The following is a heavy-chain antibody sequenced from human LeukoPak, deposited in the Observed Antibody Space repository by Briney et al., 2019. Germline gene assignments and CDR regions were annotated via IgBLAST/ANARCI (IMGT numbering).Heavy chain of an antibody. V-gene: IGHV3-21*01. Sequence: GGSLRLSCAASGFTFSSYSMNWVRQAPGKGLEWVSSISSSSSYIYYADSVKGRFTISRDNAKNSLYLQMNSLRAEDTAVYYCARDMRGYYPNWFDPWGQGPLVTVSS. CDR2: ISSSSSYI. CDR3: ARDMRGYYPNWFDP. D-gene: IGHD3-3*01. J-gene: IGHJ5*02. CDR1: GFTFSSYS.